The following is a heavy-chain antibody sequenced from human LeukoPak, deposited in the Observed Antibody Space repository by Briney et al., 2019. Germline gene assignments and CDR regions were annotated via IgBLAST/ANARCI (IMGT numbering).Heavy chain of an antibody. Sequence: GGSLRLSCAASGFTFDDYAMHWVRQAPGKGLEWVSTISWNSDNIVYADSVKGRFTISRDNAKISLYLQMNSLIAEDTAFYYCAKDLYGDPSYYFDYWAQGTLVTVSS. D-gene: IGHD4-17*01. CDR1: GFTFDDYA. J-gene: IGHJ4*02. CDR2: ISWNSDNI. CDR3: AKDLYGDPSYYFDY. V-gene: IGHV3-9*01.